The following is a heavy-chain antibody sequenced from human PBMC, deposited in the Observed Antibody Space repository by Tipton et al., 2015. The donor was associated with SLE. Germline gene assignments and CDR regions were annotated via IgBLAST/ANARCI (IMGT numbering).Heavy chain of an antibody. CDR3: ARDSSGITMMRAYGMDV. CDR2: ISWNSDTI. CDR1: GFTFDDYA. Sequence: SLRLSCVASGFTFDDYAMHWVRQAPGKGLEWVSGISWNSDTIGYADSVKGRFTISRDDAKNSLYLQMNSLRAEDTAVYYCARDSSGITMMRAYGMDVWGQGTTVTVSS. V-gene: IGHV3-9*01. J-gene: IGHJ6*02. D-gene: IGHD3-22*01.